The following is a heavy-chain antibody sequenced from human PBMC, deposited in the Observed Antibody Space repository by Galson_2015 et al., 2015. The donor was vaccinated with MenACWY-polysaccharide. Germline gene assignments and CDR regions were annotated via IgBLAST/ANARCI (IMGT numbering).Heavy chain of an antibody. V-gene: IGHV3-74*01. CDR2: INSDGSST. J-gene: IGHJ6*02. Sequence: SLSLSSATSAFAFRSSWIHWVRQAPGEGLMWVLRINSDGSSTTYADSVKGRFTISRDNGKSTVYLQMNSLRAEDTAVYYCARGMGFYYGMDVWGQGSTVTVSS. D-gene: IGHD1-26*01. CDR3: ARGMGFYYGMDV. CDR1: AFAFRSSW.